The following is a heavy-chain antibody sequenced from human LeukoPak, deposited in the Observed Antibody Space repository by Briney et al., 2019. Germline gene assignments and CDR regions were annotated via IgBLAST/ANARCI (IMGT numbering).Heavy chain of an antibody. D-gene: IGHD6-13*01. CDR1: GGSISSYY. Sequence: SETLSLTCTVSGGSISSYYWSWIRQSPGKGLECIGYIHYTGSTNYNPSLKSRVTISVETSKNQFSLKLSSVTAADTAVYYCARDLYSSRTNDAFVIWGQGTMVTVSS. V-gene: IGHV4-59*12. CDR3: ARDLYSSRTNDAFVI. J-gene: IGHJ3*02. CDR2: IHYTGST.